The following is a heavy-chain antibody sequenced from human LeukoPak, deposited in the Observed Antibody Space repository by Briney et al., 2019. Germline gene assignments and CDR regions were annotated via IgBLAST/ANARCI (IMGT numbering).Heavy chain of an antibody. D-gene: IGHD1-1*01. J-gene: IGHJ4*02. CDR1: GFTFDDHA. CDR3: ARTRGPRFDY. V-gene: IGHV3-9*01. Sequence: GGSLRLSCAASGFTFDDHAMHWVRQAPGKGLEWVSGISWNSGSIGYADSVKGRFTISRDNAKNSLYLQMNSLRAEDTAVYYCARTRGPRFDYWGQGTLVTVSS. CDR2: ISWNSGSI.